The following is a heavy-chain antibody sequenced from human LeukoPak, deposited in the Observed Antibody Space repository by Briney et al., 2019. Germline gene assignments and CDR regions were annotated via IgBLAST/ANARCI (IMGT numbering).Heavy chain of an antibody. Sequence: PGGPLRLSCAPSGFTFSSYEMNWVRQAPGKGLEWVSYISSSGSTIYYADSVKGRFTIYRDNAKNSLYLQVSSLRAEDTAVYYCAELGITMIGGVWGKGTTVTISS. CDR3: AELGITMIGGV. CDR2: ISSSGSTI. J-gene: IGHJ6*04. CDR1: GFTFSSYE. V-gene: IGHV3-48*03. D-gene: IGHD3-10*02.